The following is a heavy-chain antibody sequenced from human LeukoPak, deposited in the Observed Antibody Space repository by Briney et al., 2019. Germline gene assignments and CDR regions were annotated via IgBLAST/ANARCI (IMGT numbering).Heavy chain of an antibody. D-gene: IGHD6-19*01. CDR3: ASISSGWYWDY. V-gene: IGHV3-21*01. J-gene: IGHJ4*02. CDR2: ISSSSSYI. CDR1: GFTFSSYN. Sequence: GGSLRLSCAASGFTFSSYNMNWVRQAPGKGLEWVSSISSSSSYIYYADSVKGRFTISRDNAKNSLYLQMNSLRAEDTAVYYCASISSGWYWDYWGQGTLVTVSS.